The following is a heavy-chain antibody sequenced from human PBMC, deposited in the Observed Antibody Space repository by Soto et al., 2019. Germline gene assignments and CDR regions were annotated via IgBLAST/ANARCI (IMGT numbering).Heavy chain of an antibody. V-gene: IGHV1-69*01. CDR3: ARDAGYGGYAAPDY. Sequence: QVQLVQSGAAVKKPGSSVKVSCKASGGTFSSYAISWVRQAPGQGLDWMGGIIPIVGTANYAQKFQGRVKITADESTSTAYVELSGLRSDDTAVYYCARDAGYGGYAAPDYWGQGTLVTVSS. CDR2: IIPIVGTA. J-gene: IGHJ4*02. D-gene: IGHD5-12*01. CDR1: GGTFSSYA.